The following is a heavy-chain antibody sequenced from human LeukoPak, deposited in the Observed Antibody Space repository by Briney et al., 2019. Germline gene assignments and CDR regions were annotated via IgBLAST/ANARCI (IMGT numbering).Heavy chain of an antibody. J-gene: IGHJ4*02. D-gene: IGHD2-15*01. CDR3: ARESEYCSGGSCYEFDY. Sequence: SETLSLTCAVYGGSFSGYYWSWIRQPPGKGLEWIGEINHSGSTNYNPSLKSRVTISVDTSKNQFSLKLSSVTAADTAVYYCARESEYCSGGSCYEFDYWGQGTLVAVSP. V-gene: IGHV4-34*01. CDR2: INHSGST. CDR1: GGSFSGYY.